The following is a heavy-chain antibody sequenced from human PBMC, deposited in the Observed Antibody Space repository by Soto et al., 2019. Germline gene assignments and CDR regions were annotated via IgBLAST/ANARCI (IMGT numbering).Heavy chain of an antibody. CDR1: GDSVSGNSAA. J-gene: IGHJ1*01. D-gene: IGHD3-16*01. CDR2: TYYRSRWYN. CDR3: AREFSYYVSSDSFLAF. Sequence: QTLSLTCAISGDSVSGNSAAWNWIRQSPSRGLEWLGRTYYRSRWYNDYAVSVKSRITVTPDTSKNQFSLHLNSVTPEDTAVYYCAREFSYYVSSDSFLAFWAQGAFVPASS. V-gene: IGHV6-1*01.